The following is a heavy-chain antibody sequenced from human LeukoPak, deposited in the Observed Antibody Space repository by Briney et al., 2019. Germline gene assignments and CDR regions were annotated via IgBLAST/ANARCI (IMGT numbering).Heavy chain of an antibody. CDR1: GFTFSSYS. J-gene: IGHJ4*02. V-gene: IGHV3-21*01. CDR2: ISSSSSYI. D-gene: IGHD3-22*01. CDR3: ARDKLVIPDY. Sequence: GGSLRLSCAASGFTFSSYSMNWVRQAPGKGLEWVSSISSSSSYIYYADSVKGRSTISRDNAKDSLYLQMNSLRAEDTAVYYCARDKLVIPDYWGQGTLVTVSS.